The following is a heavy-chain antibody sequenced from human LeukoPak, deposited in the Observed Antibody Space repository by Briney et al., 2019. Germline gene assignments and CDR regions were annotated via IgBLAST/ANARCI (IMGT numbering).Heavy chain of an antibody. CDR2: VSDTGRT. J-gene: IGHJ3*01. Sequence: SETLSLTCTVSGGSISGHYWSWIRQPPAKRLEWIGYVSDTGRTKHNPSLQSRVTISIDTSESQFSLKLTSVTSADTAVYSCARLLDSDISGDPDTFDVWGQGTTVIVSS. D-gene: IGHD3-22*01. V-gene: IGHV4-59*11. CDR1: GGSISGHY. CDR3: ARLLDSDISGDPDTFDV.